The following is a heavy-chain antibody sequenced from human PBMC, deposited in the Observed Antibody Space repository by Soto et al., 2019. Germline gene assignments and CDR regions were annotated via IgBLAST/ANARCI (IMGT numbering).Heavy chain of an antibody. CDR2: MNPNTGSS. Sequence: ASAKLSCKXSGYTFTSYDTYWVRQGTGQGPERMGWMNPNTGSSAYAQKFQGRVTVTSDTSINTVHMELSSLRSEDTAVYYCARRAETNGWNGFGADKYYFDFWGQGTLVSVSS. CDR1: GYTFTSYD. D-gene: IGHD1-1*01. J-gene: IGHJ4*02. V-gene: IGHV1-8*02. CDR3: ARRAETNGWNGFGADKYYFDF.